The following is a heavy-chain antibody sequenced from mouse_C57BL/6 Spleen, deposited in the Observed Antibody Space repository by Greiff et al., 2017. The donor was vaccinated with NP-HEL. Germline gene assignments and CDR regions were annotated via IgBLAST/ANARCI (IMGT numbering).Heavy chain of an antibody. CDR1: GYAFSSSW. D-gene: IGHD2-2*01. CDR3: ARLVYYGLAY. Sequence: QVQLQQSGPELVKPGASVKISCKASGYAFSSSWMNWVKQRPGKGLEWIGRLYPGDGDTNYNGKFKGKATLTADKSSSTAYMQLSSLTSEDSAVYFCARLVYYGLAYWGQGTLVTVSA. CDR2: LYPGDGDT. J-gene: IGHJ3*01. V-gene: IGHV1-82*01.